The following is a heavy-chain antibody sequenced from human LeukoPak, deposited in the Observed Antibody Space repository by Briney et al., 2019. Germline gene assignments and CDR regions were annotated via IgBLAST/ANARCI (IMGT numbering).Heavy chain of an antibody. CDR1: GVTFSNST. CDR3: ARGSYFDVLSGFYYSHMDV. Sequence: SVTVSCKASGVTFSNSTLNWVRQAPGQGLEWMGRIIPIFGTSNYAPKFRDRVSITADTSTSTAYLEMSSLTSDDTALYYCARGSYFDVLSGFYYSHMDVWGEGTTFTVS. D-gene: IGHD3-3*01. CDR2: IIPIFGTS. V-gene: IGHV1-69*08. J-gene: IGHJ6*03.